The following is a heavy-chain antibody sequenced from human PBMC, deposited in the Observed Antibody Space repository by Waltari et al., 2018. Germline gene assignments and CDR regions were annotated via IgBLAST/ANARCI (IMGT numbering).Heavy chain of an antibody. D-gene: IGHD3-10*01. CDR1: GFPFSTYA. CDR3: AMGYGSGSYDY. CDR2: ISFDGSDK. J-gene: IGHJ4*02. V-gene: IGHV3-30*03. Sequence: QVQLEESGGGVVQPGKSLRLSCAVSGFPFSTYAVHWVRQAPGKGLEWVAVISFDGSDKFYADSVKGRFTISRDNSKNTLYLQMNSLRAEDTAEYYCAMGYGSGSYDYWGQGSLVTVSS.